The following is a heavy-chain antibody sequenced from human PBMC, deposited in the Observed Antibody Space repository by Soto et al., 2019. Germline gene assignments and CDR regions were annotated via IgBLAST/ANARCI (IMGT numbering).Heavy chain of an antibody. D-gene: IGHD3-10*01. J-gene: IGHJ4*02. V-gene: IGHV1-8*01. CDR3: ARGPGALGYFDY. CDR1: GYTFTSYD. CDR2: MNPYNGNT. Sequence: QVPLVKSGAEVKNPGASVKVSCKASGYTFTSYDINWVRQAPGQGLEWMGWMNPYNGNTGYAQNLQGRGTKTRNTSISTAYMELSSLKSEDTAVYYCARGPGALGYFDYWGQGALVTVSS.